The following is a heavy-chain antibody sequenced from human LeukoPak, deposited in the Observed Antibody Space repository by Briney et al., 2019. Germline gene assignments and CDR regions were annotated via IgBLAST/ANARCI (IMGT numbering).Heavy chain of an antibody. Sequence: GGSLRLSCAASGFTFSRYGIHWVRQAPGKGLEWVALISYDGSDKYYVDSVKGRFTISKDNSKNTVFLRINTLIFEDSGVDYCVKGSAAQGSFDDWGQGTLVTVSS. CDR2: ISYDGSDK. J-gene: IGHJ4*02. V-gene: IGHV3-30*03. CDR1: GFTFSRYG. D-gene: IGHD2-2*01. CDR3: VKGSAAQGSFDD.